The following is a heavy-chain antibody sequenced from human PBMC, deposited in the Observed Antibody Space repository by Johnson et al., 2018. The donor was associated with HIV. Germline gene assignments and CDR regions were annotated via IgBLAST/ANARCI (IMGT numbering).Heavy chain of an antibody. J-gene: IGHJ3*02. V-gene: IGHV3-30-3*01. CDR2: ISYDGSNK. D-gene: IGHD1-1*01. CDR1: GFTVSSYA. CDR3: ATSTASDAFDI. Sequence: QEQLVESGGGLVQPGGSLRLSCAASGFTVSSYAMHWVRQAPGKGLEWVAVISYDGSNKYYADSVKGRFTIARDNSKNPLYLQMNSLRAEDTAVYYCATSTASDAFDIWGQGTMVTVSS.